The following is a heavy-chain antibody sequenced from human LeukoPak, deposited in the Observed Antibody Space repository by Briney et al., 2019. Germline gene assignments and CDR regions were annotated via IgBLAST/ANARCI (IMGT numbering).Heavy chain of an antibody. V-gene: IGHV3-23*01. J-gene: IGHJ4*02. CDR1: AFIFSSYA. Sequence: PGGSHRLFCEASAFIFSSYAMTWVRQAPEKGLEWVSVISASGGGTFYGDSVKGRFTTYRDNSKNTMFLKLNILRINNTAVYYCAKGSSTSWKASYYFGFWGQGAMVTVGS. CDR3: AKGSSTSWKASYYFGF. D-gene: IGHD2-2*01. CDR2: ISASGGGT.